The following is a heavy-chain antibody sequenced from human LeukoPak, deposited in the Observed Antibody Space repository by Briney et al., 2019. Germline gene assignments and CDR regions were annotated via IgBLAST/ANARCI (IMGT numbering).Heavy chain of an antibody. Sequence: GGSLRLSCAASGFTFSSYGMSWVRQAPGKGLEWVSAVSGSGGSTYYADSVKGRFTISRDNSKNTLYLQMNSLRAEDTAVYYCAKRSYGSGSLDYWGQGTLVTVSS. J-gene: IGHJ4*02. CDR2: VSGSGGST. V-gene: IGHV3-23*01. CDR3: AKRSYGSGSLDY. D-gene: IGHD3-10*01. CDR1: GFTFSSYG.